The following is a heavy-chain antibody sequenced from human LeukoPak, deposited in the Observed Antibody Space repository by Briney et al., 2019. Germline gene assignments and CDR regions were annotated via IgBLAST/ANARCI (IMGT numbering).Heavy chain of an antibody. D-gene: IGHD2-8*01. V-gene: IGHV3-23*01. J-gene: IGHJ4*02. CDR2: ISASGGST. CDR1: EFTFNNYA. CDR3: AKGLKPAMASRSNYFDY. Sequence: GGSLRLSCAGSEFTFNNYAMNWVRQAPGKGLEWVSSISASGGSTYYADSVRGRFTISRDNSKNTLYLQMNSLRAEDTAVYYCAKGLKPAMASRSNYFDYWGQGTLVTVSS.